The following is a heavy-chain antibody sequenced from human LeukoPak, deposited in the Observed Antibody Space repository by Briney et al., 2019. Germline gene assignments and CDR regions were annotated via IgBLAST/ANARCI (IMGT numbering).Heavy chain of an antibody. CDR1: GGSITGYY. V-gene: IGHV4-4*07. J-gene: IGHJ4*02. CDR3: ASHNYYDSSNFDY. CDR2: VSDTGRA. Sequence: SETLSLTCTVSGGSITGYYWTWIRQPAGKGLEWIGRVSDTGRAYYNPSLERRVTISLDTSNNRFSLKVTSVTAADTAVYYCASHNYYDSSNFDYWGQGTLVTVSS. D-gene: IGHD3-22*01.